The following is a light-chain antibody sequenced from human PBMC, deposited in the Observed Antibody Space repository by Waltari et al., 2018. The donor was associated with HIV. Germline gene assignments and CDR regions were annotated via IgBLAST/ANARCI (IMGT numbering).Light chain of an antibody. V-gene: IGLV2-14*01. Sequence: QSALTQPASVSGSPGQSITISCTGTSSDVGGYKYVSWYPQPTAKAPKLMIYDVSKRPSGVSNRFSGSKSGNTASLTISGLQAEDEADYYCSSYTSSSTLVVFGGGTKLTVL. CDR3: SSYTSSSTLVV. CDR1: SSDVGGYKY. CDR2: DVS. J-gene: IGLJ2*01.